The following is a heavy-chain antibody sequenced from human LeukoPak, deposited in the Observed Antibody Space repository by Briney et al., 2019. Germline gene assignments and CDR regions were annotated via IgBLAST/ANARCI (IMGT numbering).Heavy chain of an antibody. V-gene: IGHV3-NL1*01. CDR2: IFSASYT. CDR3: AKLWENDYGDY. CDR1: GFTFSSYG. Sequence: GGSLRLSCAASGFTFSSYGMHWVRQAPGKGLEWVSVIFSASYTFYADSVKGRFTISRDTSKNTLYLQMNSLRAEDTAVYYCAKLWENDYGDYWGQGTLVTVSS. D-gene: IGHD3-16*01. J-gene: IGHJ4*02.